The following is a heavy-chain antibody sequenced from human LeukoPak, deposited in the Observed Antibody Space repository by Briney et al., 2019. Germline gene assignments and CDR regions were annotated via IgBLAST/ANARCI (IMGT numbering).Heavy chain of an antibody. CDR3: AKDKRVGATPFDY. CDR2: ISYDGSNK. Sequence: PGRSLRLSCAASGFTFSNYAMHWVRQAPGKGLEWVAVISYDGSNKYYADSVKGRFTISTDNSKNTLYLQVNSLRADDTAVYYCAKDKRVGATPFDYWGQGTLVTVSS. V-gene: IGHV3-30*04. J-gene: IGHJ4*02. D-gene: IGHD1-26*01. CDR1: GFTFSNYA.